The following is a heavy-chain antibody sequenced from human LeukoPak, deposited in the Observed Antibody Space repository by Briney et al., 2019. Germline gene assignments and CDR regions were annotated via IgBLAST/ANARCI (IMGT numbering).Heavy chain of an antibody. CDR1: GFTFSDYY. V-gene: IGHV3-11*05. CDR2: ISSSSYT. CDR3: ARAPYSSSWYYFDY. J-gene: IGHJ4*02. D-gene: IGHD6-13*01. Sequence: GGSLRLSCAASGFTFSDYYMSWIRQAPGKGLEWVSYISSSSYTNYADSVKGRFTISRDNAKNSLYLQMNSLRAEDTAVYYCARAPYSSSWYYFDYWGQGTLATVSS.